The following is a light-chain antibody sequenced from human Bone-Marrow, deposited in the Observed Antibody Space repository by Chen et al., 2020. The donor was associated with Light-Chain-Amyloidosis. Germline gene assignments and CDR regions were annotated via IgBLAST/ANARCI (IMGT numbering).Light chain of an antibody. J-gene: IGKJ1*01. CDR2: DAS. Sequence: DIQMTQSPSTLSASVGDRVTITCRASQSISSWLAWYQQKPGKAPKLLIYDASSLESGVPSRFSGSGSGTEFTLTISSLQPDGFATYYCQQYNRYSPRTFGQVTKVEIK. CDR1: QSISSW. CDR3: QQYNRYSPRT. V-gene: IGKV1-5*01.